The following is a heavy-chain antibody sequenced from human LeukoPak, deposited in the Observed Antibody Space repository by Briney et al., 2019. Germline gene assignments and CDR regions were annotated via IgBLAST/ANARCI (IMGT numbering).Heavy chain of an antibody. V-gene: IGHV4-30-4*01. Sequence: SETLSLTCTVSGGSISSGDYYWSWIRQPPGKGLERIGYIYYSGSTYYNPSLKSRVTISVDTSKNQFSLKLSSVTAADTAVYYCARAGDVYYFDYWGQGTLVTVSS. CDR1: GGSISSGDYY. CDR3: ARAGDVYYFDY. CDR2: IYYSGST. J-gene: IGHJ4*02.